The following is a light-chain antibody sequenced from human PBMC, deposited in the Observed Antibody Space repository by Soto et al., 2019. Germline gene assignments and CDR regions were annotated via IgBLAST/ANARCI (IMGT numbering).Light chain of an antibody. J-gene: IGLJ2*01. V-gene: IGLV2-14*03. Sequence: QSALTQPASVSGSPGQSITISCSGTPSYIGAYNYVSWYQHLPGKAPKVIIYDVTNRPSGVSSRFSGSKSGTTASLTISGLQAEDEANYYCGSYTISSTLMIFGGGTKLTVL. CDR3: GSYTISSTLMI. CDR2: DVT. CDR1: PSYIGAYNY.